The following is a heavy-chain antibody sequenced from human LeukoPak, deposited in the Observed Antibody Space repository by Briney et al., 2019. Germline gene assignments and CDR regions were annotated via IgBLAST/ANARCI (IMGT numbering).Heavy chain of an antibody. Sequence: GGSLRLSCAASGFTFSSYSMNWVRQAPGEGLEWVSSISGTGSDTYYTDSLKGRFTVSRDNAKNSLYLQMNSLIAEDTAVYYCARDGYRIFDYWGLGTLVTVSS. CDR2: ISGTGSDT. J-gene: IGHJ4*02. CDR3: ARDGYRIFDY. CDR1: GFTFSSYS. D-gene: IGHD5-18*01. V-gene: IGHV3-21*04.